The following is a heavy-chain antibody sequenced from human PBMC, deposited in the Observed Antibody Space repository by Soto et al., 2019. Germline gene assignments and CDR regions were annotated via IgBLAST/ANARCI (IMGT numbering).Heavy chain of an antibody. J-gene: IGHJ4*02. CDR2: ISYDGSNK. V-gene: IGHV3-30-3*01. Sequence: QVQLVESGGGVVQPGRSLRLSCAASGFTFSSYAMHWVRQAPGKGLEWVAVISYDGSNKYYADSVKGRFTISRDNSKNTLYLQMNRLRAEDTAVYYCARGSRYYDFWSGIDYWGQGPLVTVSS. CDR1: GFTFSSYA. CDR3: ARGSRYYDFWSGIDY. D-gene: IGHD3-3*01.